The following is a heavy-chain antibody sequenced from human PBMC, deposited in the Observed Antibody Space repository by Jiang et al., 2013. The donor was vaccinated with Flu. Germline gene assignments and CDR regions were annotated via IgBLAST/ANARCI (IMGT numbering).Heavy chain of an antibody. V-gene: IGHV3-7*03. CDR3: AAATGMSSDF. Sequence: SCAASGLTFSSYWMSWVRQAPGKGLEWVANIKQDGSEKYYVDSVKGRFTISRDNAKNSLFLQMNSLRAEDTAVYYCAAATGMSSDFWGQGTMVTVSS. J-gene: IGHJ4*02. CDR1: GLTFSSYW. CDR2: IKQDGSEK. D-gene: IGHD6-13*01.